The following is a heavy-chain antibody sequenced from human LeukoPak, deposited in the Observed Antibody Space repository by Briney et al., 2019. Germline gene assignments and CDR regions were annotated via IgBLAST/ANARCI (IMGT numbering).Heavy chain of an antibody. D-gene: IGHD6-13*01. CDR3: ARDPVAAAGRFFDY. CDR2: ISGSGGST. CDR1: GFTFSSYG. J-gene: IGHJ4*02. Sequence: GGSLRLSCAASGFTFSSYGMSWVRQAPGKGLEWVSVISGSGGSTNYADSVKGRFTISRDNSKNTLYLQMNSLRAEDTAVYYCARDPVAAAGRFFDYWGQGTLVTVSS. V-gene: IGHV3-23*01.